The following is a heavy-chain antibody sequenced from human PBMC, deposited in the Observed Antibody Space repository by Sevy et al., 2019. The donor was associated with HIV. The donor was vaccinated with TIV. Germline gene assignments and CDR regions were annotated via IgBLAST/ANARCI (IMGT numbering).Heavy chain of an antibody. CDR3: AREGQLWFVYYFDN. D-gene: IGHD3-10*01. V-gene: IGHV3-30*09. Sequence: GGSLRLSCTASGFTFRNYAMNWVRQAPGKGLERVALISYDGGNKYYADSVRGRFAISRDNSKNTLYLQMNSLRPEDTAIYYCAREGQLWFVYYFDNSGQGTLVTVSS. CDR1: GFTFRNYA. CDR2: ISYDGGNK. J-gene: IGHJ4*02.